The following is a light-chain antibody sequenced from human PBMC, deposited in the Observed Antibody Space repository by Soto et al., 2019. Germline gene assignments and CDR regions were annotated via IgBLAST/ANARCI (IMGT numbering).Light chain of an antibody. CDR2: EVS. Sequence: QSVLTQPASVSGSPGQSITISCTGTSSDVGHYNYVSWYQQHPGKAPKLMIYEVSNRPSGVSNRFSGSKSGNTASLTISGLQAEDEADYYCSSYTSSSTLVFGGGTKSPS. J-gene: IGLJ2*01. CDR3: SSYTSSSTLV. CDR1: SSDVGHYNY. V-gene: IGLV2-14*01.